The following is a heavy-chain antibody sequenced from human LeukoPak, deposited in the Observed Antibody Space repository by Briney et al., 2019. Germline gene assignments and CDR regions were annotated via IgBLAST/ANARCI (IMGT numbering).Heavy chain of an antibody. CDR2: ISSNGGST. CDR3: ARDTYSSSWFPLGY. D-gene: IGHD6-13*01. V-gene: IGHV3-64*04. J-gene: IGHJ4*02. Sequence: GGSLRLSCSASGFTFSNYVMHWVRQTPGKGLEYVSVISSNGGSTFYADSVKGRFTISRDNSKNTLYLQMNSLRVEDTAVYYCARDTYSSSWFPLGYWGQGTLVTVSS. CDR1: GFTFSNYV.